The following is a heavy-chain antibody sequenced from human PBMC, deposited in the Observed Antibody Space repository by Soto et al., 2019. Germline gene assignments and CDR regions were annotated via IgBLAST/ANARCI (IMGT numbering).Heavy chain of an antibody. CDR2: TYYRSKWYN. J-gene: IGHJ6*02. V-gene: IGHV6-1*01. D-gene: IGHD5-12*01. Sequence: SPTLSLTCAISGDSVSSNSAAWNWIRQSPSRGLEWLGRTYYRSKWYNDYAVSVKSRITINPDTSKNQFSLQLNSVTPEDTAVYYCARGRPRVATRDYYYYYGMDVWGQGTTVTVSS. CDR1: GDSVSSNSAA. CDR3: ARGRPRVATRDYYYYYGMDV.